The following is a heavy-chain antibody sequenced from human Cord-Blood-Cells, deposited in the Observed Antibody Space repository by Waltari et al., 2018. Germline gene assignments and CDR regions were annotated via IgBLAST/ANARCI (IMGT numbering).Heavy chain of an antibody. D-gene: IGHD6-19*01. CDR3: AKGSSGSPHDAFDI. J-gene: IGHJ3*02. CDR2: ISWNSGSI. V-gene: IGHV3-9*03. CDR1: GFTFDDYA. Sequence: EVQLVESGGGLVQPGRSLRLSCAASGFTFDDYAMHWVRQAPGKGLEWGSGISWNSGSIGYADSVKGRFTISRDNAKNSLYLQMNSLRAEDMALYYCAKGSSGSPHDAFDIWGQGTMVTVSS.